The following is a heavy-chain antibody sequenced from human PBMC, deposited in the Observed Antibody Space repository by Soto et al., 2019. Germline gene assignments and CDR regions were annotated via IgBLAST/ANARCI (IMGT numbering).Heavy chain of an antibody. J-gene: IGHJ5*02. D-gene: IGHD1-7*01. CDR1: GFTFSNAW. CDR2: IKSKTDGGTT. V-gene: IGHV3-15*01. CDR3: TTEVNNWNYPFDP. Sequence: GGSLRLSCAASGFTFSNAWMSWVRQAPGKGLEWVGRIKSKTDGGTTDYAAPVKGRFTISRDDSKNTLYLQMNSLKTEDTAVYYCTTEVNNWNYPFDPWGQGTLVTVSS.